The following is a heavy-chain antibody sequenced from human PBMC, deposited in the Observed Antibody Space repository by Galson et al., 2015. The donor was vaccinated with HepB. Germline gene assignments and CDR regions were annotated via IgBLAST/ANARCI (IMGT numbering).Heavy chain of an antibody. J-gene: IGHJ4*02. CDR3: AKDGALYGSGGSCYFSG. CDR1: GFTFSSYA. CDR2: ISGSGGST. Sequence: SLRLSCAASGFTFSSYAMSWVRQAPGKGLEWVSAISGSGGSTYYADSVKGRFTISRDNSKNTLYLQMNSLRAEDTAVYYCAKDGALYGSGGSCYFSGWGQGTLVTVSS. D-gene: IGHD2-15*01. V-gene: IGHV3-23*01.